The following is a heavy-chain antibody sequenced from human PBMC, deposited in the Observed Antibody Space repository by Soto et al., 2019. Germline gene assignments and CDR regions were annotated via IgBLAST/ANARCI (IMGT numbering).Heavy chain of an antibody. J-gene: IGHJ4*02. CDR1: GGSVSSGGGNY. CDR3: AIAPNRWHVYFLD. V-gene: IGHV4-31*03. Sequence: PQNLSLTCTVSGGSVSSGGGNYWSWIRQHPGKGLEWIGYIYYSGSTYYTPSLKSRVTISLDTSKNQFSLKLSSVTAADTAVYFSAIAPNRWHVYFLDWCPGILVT. D-gene: IGHD3-9*01. CDR2: IYYSGST.